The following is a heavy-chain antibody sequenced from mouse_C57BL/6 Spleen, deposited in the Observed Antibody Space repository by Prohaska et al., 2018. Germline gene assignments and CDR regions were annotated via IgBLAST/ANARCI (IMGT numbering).Heavy chain of an antibody. D-gene: IGHD2-5*01. J-gene: IGHJ2*01. CDR2: ISSGGSYT. CDR1: GFTFSSYG. V-gene: IGHV5-6*01. Sequence: EVQLVESGGDLVKPGGSLKLSCAASGFTFSSYGMSWVRQTPDKRLEWVATISSGGSYTYYPDSVKWRFTISRDNAKNTLYLQMSSLKSEDTAMYYCARLYYSNYFDYWGQGTTLTVSS. CDR3: ARLYYSNYFDY.